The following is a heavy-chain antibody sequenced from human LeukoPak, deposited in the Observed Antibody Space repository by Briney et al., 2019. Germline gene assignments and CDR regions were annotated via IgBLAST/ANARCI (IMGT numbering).Heavy chain of an antibody. CDR3: ARGRRLDDAFDI. J-gene: IGHJ3*02. CDR1: GDSISNYY. V-gene: IGHV4-59*01. CDR2: IYYSGST. Sequence: SETLSLTCTVSGDSISNYYWSWIRQPAGKGLEWIGYIYYSGSTNYNPSLKSRVTISVDTSKNQFSLKLSTVTAADTAVYYCARGRRLDDAFDIWGQGTMVTVSS. D-gene: IGHD3-3*01.